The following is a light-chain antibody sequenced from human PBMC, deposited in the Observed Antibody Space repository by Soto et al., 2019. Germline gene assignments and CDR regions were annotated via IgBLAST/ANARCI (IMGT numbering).Light chain of an antibody. CDR3: QQYGSSPGT. Sequence: EIVSTQPPGTLSLSPGERASLSGRASQSVTSNYLAWYQQKPGQAPRLLIFGASIRDTGIPDSFSGSGSGTDFTLTISRLEPEDFAVYYCQQYGSSPGTFGQGTKVDTK. CDR1: QSVTSNY. CDR2: GAS. V-gene: IGKV3-20*01. J-gene: IGKJ1*01.